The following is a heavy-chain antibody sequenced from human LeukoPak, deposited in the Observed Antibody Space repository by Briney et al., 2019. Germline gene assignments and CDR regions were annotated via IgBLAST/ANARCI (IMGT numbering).Heavy chain of an antibody. CDR3: ARWDMTTDAFDI. J-gene: IGHJ3*02. D-gene: IGHD4-17*01. Sequence: SETLSLTCTVSGGSISSHYWSWIRQPPEKGLEWIGYIYYSGSTNYNPSLKSRVTISVDTSKNQFSLKLSSVTAADTAVYYCARWDMTTDAFDIWGQGTMVTVSS. CDR2: IYYSGST. V-gene: IGHV4-59*11. CDR1: GGSISSHY.